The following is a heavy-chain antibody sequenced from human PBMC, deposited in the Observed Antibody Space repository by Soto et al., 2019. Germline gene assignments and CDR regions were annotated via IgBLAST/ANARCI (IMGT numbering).Heavy chain of an antibody. CDR3: ARSMHYSDGSNYSPFDY. Sequence: PSETLSLTCTVSGASTSAYYWNWIRQPPGKGLEWIGYFYYTGSTNYNPSLKSRVTISIDASKNQFSLRLSSVTAADTAVYYCARSMHYSDGSNYSPFDYWGQGTLVTVSS. D-gene: IGHD3-22*01. CDR2: FYYTGST. J-gene: IGHJ4*02. V-gene: IGHV4-59*12. CDR1: GASTSAYY.